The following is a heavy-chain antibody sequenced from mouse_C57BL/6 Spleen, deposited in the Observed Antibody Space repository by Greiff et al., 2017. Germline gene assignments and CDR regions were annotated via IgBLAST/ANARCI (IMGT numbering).Heavy chain of an antibody. CDR3: ARAGYDGDYYAMDY. Sequence: EVMLVESGGGLVKPGGSLKLSCAASGFTFSDYGMHWVRQAPEKGLEWVAYISSGSSTINYADTVKGRFTISRDNAKNTLFLQMTSLRSEDTAMYYCARAGYDGDYYAMDYWGQGTSVTVSS. CDR1: GFTFSDYG. J-gene: IGHJ4*01. D-gene: IGHD2-2*01. CDR2: ISSGSSTI. V-gene: IGHV5-17*01.